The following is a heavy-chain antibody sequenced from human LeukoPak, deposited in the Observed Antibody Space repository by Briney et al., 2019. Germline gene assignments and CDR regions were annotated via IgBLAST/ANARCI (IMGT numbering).Heavy chain of an antibody. V-gene: IGHV4-34*01. CDR3: ARGRSIAALYYFDY. CDR1: GGSFSGYY. Sequence: SETLSLTCAVYGGSFSGYYWSWIRQPPGKGLEWIVEINHSGSTNYNPSLKSRVTISVDTSKNQFSLKLSSVTAADTAVYYCARGRSIAALYYFDYWGQGTLVTVSS. D-gene: IGHD6-6*01. CDR2: INHSGST. J-gene: IGHJ4*02.